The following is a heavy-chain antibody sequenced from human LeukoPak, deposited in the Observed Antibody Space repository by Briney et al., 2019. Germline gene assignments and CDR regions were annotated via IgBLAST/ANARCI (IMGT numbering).Heavy chain of an antibody. Sequence: EASVKVSCKAPGHTFTSYGISWVRRAPGQGLEWMGWTSAYNGNTNYAQKLQGRVTMTTDTSTSTAYMELRSLRSDDTAVYYCARGAAAGTPAEYFQHWGQGTLVTVSP. J-gene: IGHJ1*01. CDR3: ARGAAAGTPAEYFQH. D-gene: IGHD6-13*01. CDR1: GHTFTSYG. CDR2: TSAYNGNT. V-gene: IGHV1-18*01.